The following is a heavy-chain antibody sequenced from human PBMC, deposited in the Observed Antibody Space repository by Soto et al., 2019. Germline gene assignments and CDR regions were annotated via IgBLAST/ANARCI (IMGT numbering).Heavy chain of an antibody. CDR3: ARDWKVWTSRYESSGYYLD. V-gene: IGHV1-69*01. Sequence: QVQLVQSGAEVKKPGSSVKVSCKASGGTFSSYAISWVRQAPGQGLEWMGGIIPIFGTANYAQKFQGRVTITADEATCKAYMALSSLRSEDTAVYYCARDWKVWTSRYESSGYYLDWGQGTLVTVSS. CDR1: GGTFSSYA. CDR2: IIPIFGTA. D-gene: IGHD3-22*01. J-gene: IGHJ4*02.